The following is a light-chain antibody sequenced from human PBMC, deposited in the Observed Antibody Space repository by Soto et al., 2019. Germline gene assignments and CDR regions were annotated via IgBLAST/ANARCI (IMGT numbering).Light chain of an antibody. CDR2: DAS. CDR3: QQRSNWPIT. Sequence: EIVLTQSPATLSLSPGEGATLSCRASQSVGSLLAWYQQKPGQAPRLVIYDASNRATGIPARFSGSGSGTAFTLTTRSLEPEDFAVYYCQQRSNWPITFGQGTRLEIK. V-gene: IGKV3-11*01. CDR1: QSVGSL. J-gene: IGKJ5*01.